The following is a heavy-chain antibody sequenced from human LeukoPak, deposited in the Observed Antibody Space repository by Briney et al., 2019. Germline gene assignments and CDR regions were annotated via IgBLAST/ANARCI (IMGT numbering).Heavy chain of an antibody. D-gene: IGHD4-23*01. CDR1: GFTFSSYS. Sequence: GGSLRLSCAASGFTFSSYSMNWVRQAPGKGLEWVSSISSSSSYMYYADSVKGRFTISRDNAKNSLYLQMNSLRAEDTAVYYCARDRRAVADYWGQGTLVTVSS. CDR3: ARDRRAVADY. V-gene: IGHV3-21*01. J-gene: IGHJ4*02. CDR2: ISSSSSYM.